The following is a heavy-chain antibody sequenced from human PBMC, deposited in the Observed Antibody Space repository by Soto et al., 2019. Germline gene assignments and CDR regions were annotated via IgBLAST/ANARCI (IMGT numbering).Heavy chain of an antibody. CDR3: ARAEMATMYAFDI. CDR1: GGSISSYD. CDR2: IYTSGST. D-gene: IGHD5-12*01. V-gene: IGHV4-4*07. J-gene: IGHJ3*02. Sequence: SESLSLTCTVSGGSISSYDWSWIRQPAGKGLEWIGRIYTSGSTNYNPSLKSRVTMSVDTSKNQFSLKLSSVTAADTAVYYCARAEMATMYAFDIWGQGTMVTVSS.